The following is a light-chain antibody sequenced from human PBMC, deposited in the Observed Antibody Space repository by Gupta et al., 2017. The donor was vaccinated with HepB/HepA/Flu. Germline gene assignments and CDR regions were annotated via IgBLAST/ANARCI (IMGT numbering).Light chain of an antibody. CDR2: AAS. CDR1: QSISSD. Sequence: IQLTPSPSSLSASVGDRVTITCRASQSISSDLNWYQQKPGKAPKLLIYAASSLQSGVPSRFSGSGSGTDFTLTISSLQPEDFATYYCQQSYNSPLSFGRGTKLEIK. V-gene: IGKV1-39*01. J-gene: IGKJ2*03. CDR3: QQSYNSPLS.